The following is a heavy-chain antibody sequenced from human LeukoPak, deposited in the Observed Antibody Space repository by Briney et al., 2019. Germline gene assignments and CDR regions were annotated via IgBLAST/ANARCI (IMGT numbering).Heavy chain of an antibody. D-gene: IGHD3-3*01. CDR1: GYTFTSYY. CDR3: AREFGVVTNYYYYMDV. Sequence: GASVKVSCKASGYTFTSYYMHWVRQAPGQGLEWMGWISAYNGYTNYAQKLQGRVTMTTDTSTSTAYMELRSLRSDDTAVYYCAREFGVVTNYYYYMDVWGKGTTVTVSS. V-gene: IGHV1-18*04. CDR2: ISAYNGYT. J-gene: IGHJ6*03.